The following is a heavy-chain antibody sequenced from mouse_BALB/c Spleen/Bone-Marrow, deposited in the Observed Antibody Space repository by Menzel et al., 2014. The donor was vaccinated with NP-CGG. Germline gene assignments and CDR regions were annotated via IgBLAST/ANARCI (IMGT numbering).Heavy chain of an antibody. CDR2: ISGGGSYT. D-gene: IGHD1-1*01. CDR1: GFTISSYG. CDR3: AAITTVAY. V-gene: IGHV5-9-2*01. J-gene: IGHJ3*01. Sequence: EVQGVESGGGLVKPGGSLKLSCAASGFTISSYGMPWGRQTPEKRLEWVATISGGGSYTYYPDSVKGRSTISRDNAKNNLYLRMSSLQSEDSAWYCGAAITTVAYWGQGTLVTVSA.